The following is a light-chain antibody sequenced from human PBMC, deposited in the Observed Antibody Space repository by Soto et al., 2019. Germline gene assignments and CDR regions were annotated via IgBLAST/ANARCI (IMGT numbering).Light chain of an antibody. V-gene: IGKV1-16*01. CDR1: QDIGIY. J-gene: IGKJ2*01. CDR2: AAS. CDR3: QQYNGYSHS. Sequence: IQLTQSPSSLSASVGDRVTITCRASQDIGIYLAWYQQKPGKAPNLLIYAASSLQRGVPSRFSGSGSGTDFTLTIRSLQPEDFATYYCQQYNGYSHSFGQGTKVDIK.